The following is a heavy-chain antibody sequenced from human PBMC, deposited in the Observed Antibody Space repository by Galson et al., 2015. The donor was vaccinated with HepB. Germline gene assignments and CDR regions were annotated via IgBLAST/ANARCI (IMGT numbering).Heavy chain of an antibody. CDR2: IYYSGST. D-gene: IGHD6-13*01. CDR3: AREDGIAAPIDY. CDR1: GGSISSGGYY. J-gene: IGHJ4*02. Sequence: TLSLTCTVSGGSISSGGYYWSWIRQHPGKGLEWIGYIYYSGSTYYNPSLKSRVTISVDTSKNQFSLKLSSVTAADTAVYYCAREDGIAAPIDYWGQGTLVTVSS. V-gene: IGHV4-31*03.